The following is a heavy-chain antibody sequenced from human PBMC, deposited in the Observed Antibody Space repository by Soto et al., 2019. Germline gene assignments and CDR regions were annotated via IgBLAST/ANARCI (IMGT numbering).Heavy chain of an antibody. D-gene: IGHD2-15*01. CDR3: ARVPGYCSGGSCYGWYFDL. V-gene: IGHV4-4*02. CDR1: SGSISSSNW. J-gene: IGHJ2*01. CDR2: IYHSGST. Sequence: QVQLQESGPGLVKPSGTLSLTCAVSSGSISSSNWWSWVRQPPGKGLEWIGEIYHSGSTNYNPSLTSRVTISVDKSKNQFSLKLSSVTAADTAVYYCARVPGYCSGGSCYGWYFDLWGRGTLVTVSS.